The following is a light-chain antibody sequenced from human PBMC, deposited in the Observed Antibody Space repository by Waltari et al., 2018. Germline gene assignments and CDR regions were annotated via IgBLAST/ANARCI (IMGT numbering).Light chain of an antibody. CDR2: RNN. Sequence: QSVLTQPPSASGTPGQRVTISCSGSSSNIGRNYVYWYQQLPGPAPKLLIYRNNQRPAGVPDRFSGSKSGTSASLAISGLRSDDEADYYCAAWDDSLSGPVFGGGTKLTVL. J-gene: IGLJ2*01. CDR3: AAWDDSLSGPV. V-gene: IGLV1-47*01. CDR1: SSNIGRNY.